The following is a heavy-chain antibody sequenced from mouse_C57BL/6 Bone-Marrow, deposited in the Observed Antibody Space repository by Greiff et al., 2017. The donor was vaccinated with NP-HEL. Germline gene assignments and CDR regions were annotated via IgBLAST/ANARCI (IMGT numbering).Heavy chain of an antibody. V-gene: IGHV5-4*01. CDR1: GFTFSSYA. CDR3: ARDCAWFAY. CDR2: ISDGGSYT. J-gene: IGHJ3*01. Sequence: EVKLVESGGGLVKPGGYLKLSCAASGFTFSSYAMSWVRQTPEKRLEWVATISDGGSYTYYPDNVKGRFTISRDNAKNNLYLQMSHLKSEDTAMYYCARDCAWFAYWGQGTLVTVSA.